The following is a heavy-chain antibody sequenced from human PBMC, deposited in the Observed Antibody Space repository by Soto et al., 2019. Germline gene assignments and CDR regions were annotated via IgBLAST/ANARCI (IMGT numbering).Heavy chain of an antibody. CDR2: IYPGDSDT. Sequence: GESLKISCXGSGYSFTSYWIGWVRQMPGKGLEWMGIIYPGDSDTRYSPSFQGQVTISADKSISTAYLQWSSLKASDTAMYYCARHRDGSGSSSYGMDVWGQGTTVTVSS. D-gene: IGHD3-10*01. J-gene: IGHJ6*02. CDR1: GYSFTSYW. V-gene: IGHV5-51*01. CDR3: ARHRDGSGSSSYGMDV.